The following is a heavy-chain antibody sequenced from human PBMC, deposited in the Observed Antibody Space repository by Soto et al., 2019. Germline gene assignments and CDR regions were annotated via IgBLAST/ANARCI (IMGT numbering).Heavy chain of an antibody. CDR2: MNPNSGNT. Sequence: QVQLVQSGAKVKKPGASVKVSCKASGYTFTSYDINWVRQATGQGLEWMGWMNPNSGNTGYAQKFQGRVTMTRNTSISTAYMELSSLRSEDTAVYYCARGGLEANWNDDWFDPWGQGTLVTVSS. D-gene: IGHD1-1*01. CDR3: ARGGLEANWNDDWFDP. V-gene: IGHV1-8*01. CDR1: GYTFTSYD. J-gene: IGHJ5*02.